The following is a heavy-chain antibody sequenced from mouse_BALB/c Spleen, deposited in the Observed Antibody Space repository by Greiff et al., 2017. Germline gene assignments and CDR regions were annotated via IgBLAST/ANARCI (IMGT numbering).Heavy chain of an antibody. V-gene: IGHV5-12-2*01. CDR2: ISNGGGST. CDR1: GFTFSSYT. CDR3: ARHFPQGYYAMDY. J-gene: IGHJ4*01. Sequence: EVKLVESGGGLVQPGGSLKLSCAASGFTFSSYTMSWVRQTPEKRLEWVAYISNGGGSTYYPDTVKGRFTISRDNAKNTLYLQMSSLKSEDTAMYYCARHFPQGYYAMDYWGQGTSVTVSS.